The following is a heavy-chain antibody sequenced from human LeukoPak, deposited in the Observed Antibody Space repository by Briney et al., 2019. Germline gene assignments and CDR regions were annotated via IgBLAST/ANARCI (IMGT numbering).Heavy chain of an antibody. J-gene: IGHJ3*02. CDR2: ISYDGSNK. D-gene: IGHD1-26*01. V-gene: IGHV3-30*14. Sequence: GGSLRLSCAASGFTFSSYAMHWVRQAPGKGLEWVAVISYDGSNKYYADSVKGRFTISRDNSKNTLYLQMTNLRVEDTAVYYCARGVGQDAFDIWGQGIMVTVSS. CDR3: ARGVGQDAFDI. CDR1: GFTFSSYA.